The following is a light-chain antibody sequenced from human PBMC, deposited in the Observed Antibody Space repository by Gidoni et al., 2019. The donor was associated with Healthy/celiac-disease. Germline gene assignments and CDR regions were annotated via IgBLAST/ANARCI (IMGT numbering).Light chain of an antibody. Sequence: DIVRTQTPLPLSVTPGQPVSTSCKHRQSLHHSNGKTYLYWYLQKQGLSPQLLINEVSNRFSGVPDRFSSSGSGTDFTMKISRVEAEDVGVYDCMQSIQLTWTCGQXTKVEIK. J-gene: IGKJ1*01. CDR2: EVS. CDR3: MQSIQLTWT. V-gene: IGKV2D-29*02. CDR1: QSLHHSNGKTY.